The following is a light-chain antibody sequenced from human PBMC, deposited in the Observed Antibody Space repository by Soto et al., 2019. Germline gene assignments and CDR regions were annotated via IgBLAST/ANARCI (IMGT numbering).Light chain of an antibody. J-gene: IGKJ2*01. CDR1: QSVSSK. Sequence: EIVMTQSPATLSVSPGESATLSCRASQSVSSKLAWYQQKPGQAPRLLIYGASTRATGIPARFSGSGSGTEFTPTISGLQSEDFAVYYCQQYNIWYTFGQGTKLEIK. CDR2: GAS. CDR3: QQYNIWYT. V-gene: IGKV3-15*01.